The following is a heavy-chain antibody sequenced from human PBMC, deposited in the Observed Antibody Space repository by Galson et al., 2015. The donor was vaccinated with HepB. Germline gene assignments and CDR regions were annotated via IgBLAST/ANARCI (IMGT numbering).Heavy chain of an antibody. CDR2: IRSKANSYAT. Sequence: SLRLSCAASGFTFSGSAMHWVRQASGKGLEWVGRIRSKANSYATAYAASVKGRFTISRDDSKNTAYLQMNSLKTEDTAVYYCTIHIYGFWGNYGMDVWGQGTTVTVSS. CDR1: GFTFSGSA. V-gene: IGHV3-73*01. CDR3: TIHIYGFWGNYGMDV. J-gene: IGHJ6*02. D-gene: IGHD4-17*01.